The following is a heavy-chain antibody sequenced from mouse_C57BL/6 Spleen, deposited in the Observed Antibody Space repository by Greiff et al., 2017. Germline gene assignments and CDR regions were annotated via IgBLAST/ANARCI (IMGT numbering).Heavy chain of an antibody. CDR2: IYPGDGDT. Sequence: QVQLQQSGPELVKPGASVKISCKASGYAFSSSWLNWVKQRPGKGLEWIGRIYPGDGDTNYNGKFKGKATLTADKSSSTAYMQLSSLTSEDSAVYFCARGKTVGAYAMDYWCQGTSVTVSS. V-gene: IGHV1-82*01. J-gene: IGHJ4*01. D-gene: IGHD1-1*01. CDR3: ARGKTVGAYAMDY. CDR1: GYAFSSSW.